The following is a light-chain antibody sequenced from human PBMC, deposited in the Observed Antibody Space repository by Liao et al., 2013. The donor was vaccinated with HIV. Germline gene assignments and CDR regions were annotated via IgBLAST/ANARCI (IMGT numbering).Light chain of an antibody. Sequence: SYVLTQPPSVSVSPGQTASITCSGSDLGDRYVSWYQQRPGQSPVLVIYQDSRRPSGIHARFSGSNSGNTATLTIRETQAVDEADYYCEAWYYSTGVFGTGTKVTVL. CDR3: EAWYYSTGV. CDR2: QDS. V-gene: IGLV3-1*01. J-gene: IGLJ1*01. CDR1: DLGDRY.